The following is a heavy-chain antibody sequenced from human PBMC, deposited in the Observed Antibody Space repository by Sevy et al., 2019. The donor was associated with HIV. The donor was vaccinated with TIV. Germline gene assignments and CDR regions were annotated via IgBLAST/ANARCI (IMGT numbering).Heavy chain of an antibody. V-gene: IGHV3-30*02. J-gene: IGHJ3*02. D-gene: IGHD3-16*02. CDR2: LPYDGSKE. CDR3: TKDMVTFGGIIANSPGGFDI. CDR1: GFRFSSYG. Sequence: GGCLSLSCAASGFRFSSYGMNWVRQAPGKGLEWVEFLPYDGSKEDFTASVKGRFTISRDNSKNTLYLQMNSLRPEDTAVYYCTKDMVTFGGIIANSPGGFDIWGQGTMVTVSS.